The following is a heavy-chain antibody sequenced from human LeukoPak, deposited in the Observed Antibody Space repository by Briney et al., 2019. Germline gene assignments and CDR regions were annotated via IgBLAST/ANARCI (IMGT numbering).Heavy chain of an antibody. J-gene: IGHJ5*02. Sequence: SETLSLTCTVSGGSISSYYWSWIRQPPGKGLEWIGYIYYSGSTNYNPSPKSRVTISVDTSKNQFSLKLSSVTAADTAVYYCARAGITYYDFWSGYSPNWFDPWGQGTLVTVSS. CDR3: ARAGITYYDFWSGYSPNWFDP. CDR1: GGSISSYY. V-gene: IGHV4-59*08. D-gene: IGHD3-3*01. CDR2: IYYSGST.